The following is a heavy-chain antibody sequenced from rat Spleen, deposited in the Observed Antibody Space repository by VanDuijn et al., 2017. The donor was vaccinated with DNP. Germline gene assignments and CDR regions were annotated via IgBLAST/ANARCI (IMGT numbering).Heavy chain of an antibody. V-gene: IGHV5-25*01. CDR2: INTGGGST. CDR3: AILEETRFAY. J-gene: IGHJ3*01. Sequence: EVQLVESGGGPVQPGRSLKLSCAASGFTFSDYNMAWVRQAPTKGLEWVASINTGGGSTYYGDSVKGRFTISRDNAKSTLYLQMNSLRSEDTATYYCAILEETRFAYWGQGTLVTVSS. CDR1: GFTFSDYN.